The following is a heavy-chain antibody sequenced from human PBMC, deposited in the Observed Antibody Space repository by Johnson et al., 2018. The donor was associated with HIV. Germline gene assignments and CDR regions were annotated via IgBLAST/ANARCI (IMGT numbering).Heavy chain of an antibody. CDR2: ISYDGSNK. V-gene: IGHV3-30*03. CDR1: GFTFSSYG. CDR3: AVLCSGCADAFDM. J-gene: IGHJ3*02. D-gene: IGHD2-15*01. Sequence: QVQLVESGGGVVQPGRSLRLSCAASGFTFSSYGMHWVRQAPGKGLEWVAVISYDGSNKDYADSVKGRFTISRDNSKNTLYLQMNSLRAEDRAVYYCAVLCSGCADAFDMWGQGTMVTVS.